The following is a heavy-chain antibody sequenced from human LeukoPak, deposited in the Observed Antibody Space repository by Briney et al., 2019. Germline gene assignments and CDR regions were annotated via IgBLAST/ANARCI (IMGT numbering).Heavy chain of an antibody. CDR1: GGSISSGSYY. Sequence: SETLSLTCTVSGGSISSGSYYWSWIRQPAGTGLEWIGRLYTSGSTNYNPSLKSRVTISVDTSKNQFSLKLSSVTAADTAVYYCARAYSGSYNVWGQGTLVTVSS. CDR2: LYTSGST. J-gene: IGHJ4*02. V-gene: IGHV4-61*02. CDR3: ARAYSGSYNV. D-gene: IGHD1-26*01.